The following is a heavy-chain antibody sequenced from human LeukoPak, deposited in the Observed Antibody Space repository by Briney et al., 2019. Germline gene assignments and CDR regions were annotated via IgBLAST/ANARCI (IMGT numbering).Heavy chain of an antibody. CDR2: INHSGST. J-gene: IGHJ5*02. CDR3: ARVLGGYDFWWFDP. V-gene: IGHV4-34*01. CDR1: GGSFSGYY. Sequence: SETLSLTCAVYGGSFSGYYWSWIRQPPGKGLEWIGEINHSGSTNYNPSLKSRVTISVDTSKNQFSLKLSSVTAADTAVYYCARVLGGYDFWWFDPWGQGTLVTVSS. D-gene: IGHD3-3*01.